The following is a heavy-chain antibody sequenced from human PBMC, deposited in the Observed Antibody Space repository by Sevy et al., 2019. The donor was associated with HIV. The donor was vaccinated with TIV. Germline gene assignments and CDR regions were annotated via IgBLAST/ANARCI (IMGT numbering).Heavy chain of an antibody. V-gene: IGHV3-30*18. CDR1: GIIFTTSG. J-gene: IGHJ6*02. Sequence: GGSLRLSCAVSGIIFTTSGMHWVRQAPGKGLEWVAVISYDGRNKFYGDSVKGRFTISRDNSKNILYLQMNSLRAEDTAIYYCAKRRVQSGLSGGGANYGMDVCGRGTTVTVS. CDR2: ISYDGRNK. D-gene: IGHD2-8*02. CDR3: AKRRVQSGLSGGGANYGMDV.